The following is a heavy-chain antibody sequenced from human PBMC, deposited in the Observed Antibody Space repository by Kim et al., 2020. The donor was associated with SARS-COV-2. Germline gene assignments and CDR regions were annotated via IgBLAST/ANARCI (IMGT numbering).Heavy chain of an antibody. CDR1: GFTFSNAW. V-gene: IGHV3-15*01. CDR3: TTEYCSGGSCYHGYYYYGMDV. CDR2: IKSKTDGGTT. Sequence: GGSLRLSCAASGFTFSNAWVSWVRQAPGKGLEWVGRIKSKTDGGTTDYAAPVKGRFTISRDDSKNTLYLQMNSLKTEDTAVYYCTTEYCSGGSCYHGYYYYGMDVWGQGTTVTVSS. J-gene: IGHJ6*02. D-gene: IGHD2-15*01.